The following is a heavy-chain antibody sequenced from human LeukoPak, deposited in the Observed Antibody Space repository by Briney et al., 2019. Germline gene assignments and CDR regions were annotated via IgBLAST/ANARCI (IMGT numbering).Heavy chain of an antibody. J-gene: IGHJ6*03. D-gene: IGHD1-26*01. CDR1: GFTFSIYD. CDR2: ITRGVGST. CDR3: AKNRGAGSHYYYHMNV. V-gene: IGHV3-23*01. Sequence: PGGSLRLSCAASGFTFSIYDLSWVRQAPGKGLECVSAITRGVGSTYYADSVKGRFTISRDNSKNTLYLQLNSLRVEDTAVYYCAKNRGAGSHYYYHMNVWGKGTTVTVSS.